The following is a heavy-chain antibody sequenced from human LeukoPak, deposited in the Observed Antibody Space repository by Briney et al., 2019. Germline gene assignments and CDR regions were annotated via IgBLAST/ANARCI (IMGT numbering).Heavy chain of an antibody. CDR2: IYYSGST. Sequence: SETLSLTCTVSGGSISSYYWIWIRQPPGKGLEWIAYIYYSGSTKYNPSLKSRVTISVDTSKNQFSLKLSSVTAADTAVYYCALGSYDSSGYYLDYWGQGTLVTVSS. D-gene: IGHD3-22*01. CDR3: ALGSYDSSGYYLDY. CDR1: GGSISSYY. J-gene: IGHJ4*02. V-gene: IGHV4-59*08.